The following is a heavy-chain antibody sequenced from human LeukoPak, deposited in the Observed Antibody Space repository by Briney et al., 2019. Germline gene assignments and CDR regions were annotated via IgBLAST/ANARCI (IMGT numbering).Heavy chain of an antibody. J-gene: IGHJ6*03. Sequence: GGSLRLSCAASGFTFSSHAMSWVRQAPGKGLEWVSSISASGGSTNYADSVKGRVTISRDNSKNTVYLQRNSLRAEDTAVYYCAKVMKGSERLTMVRGVIIKTAGLYYMDVWGKGTTVTVSS. CDR1: GFTFSSHA. CDR3: AKVMKGSERLTMVRGVIIKTAGLYYMDV. D-gene: IGHD3-10*01. V-gene: IGHV3-23*01. CDR2: ISASGGST.